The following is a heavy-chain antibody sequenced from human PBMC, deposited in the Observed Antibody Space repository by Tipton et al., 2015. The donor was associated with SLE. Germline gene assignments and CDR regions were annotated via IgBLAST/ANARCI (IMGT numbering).Heavy chain of an antibody. CDR1: GGSVRSGSYY. V-gene: IGHV4-61*01. D-gene: IGHD3-10*01. J-gene: IGHJ4*02. CDR3: ARVEVGYGSGSFHY. CDR2: IYYSGST. Sequence: TLSLTCTVSGGSVRSGSYYWSWIRQPPGKGLEWIGYIYYSGSTNYNPSLKSRVTISVDTSKNQFSLKLSSVTAADTAVYYCARVEVGYGSGSFHYWGQGTLVTVSS.